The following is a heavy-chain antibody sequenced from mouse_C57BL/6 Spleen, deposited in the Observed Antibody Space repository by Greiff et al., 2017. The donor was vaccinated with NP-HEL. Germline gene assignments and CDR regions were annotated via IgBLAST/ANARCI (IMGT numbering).Heavy chain of an antibody. CDR2: LYPGDGDT. CDR3: ARECYGSSYTWYFDV. V-gene: IGHV1-82*01. Sequence: VQLKESGPELVKPGASVKISCKASGYAFSSSWMNWVKQRPGKGLEWIGRLYPGDGDTNYNGKFKGKATLTADKSSSTAYMQLSSLTSEDSAFYFCARECYGSSYTWYFDVWGTGTTVTVSS. D-gene: IGHD1-1*01. J-gene: IGHJ1*03. CDR1: GYAFSSSW.